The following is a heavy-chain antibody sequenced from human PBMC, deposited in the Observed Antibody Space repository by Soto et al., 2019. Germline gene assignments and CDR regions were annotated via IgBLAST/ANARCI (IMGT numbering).Heavy chain of an antibody. CDR2: INPNSGGT. CDR3: ARGPYSNYGAYYYYTMDV. J-gene: IGHJ6*02. CDR1: GYTFTGYY. Sequence: ASVKVSCKASGYTFTGYYMHWVRQAPGQGLEWMGWINPNSGGTNYAQKFQGWVTMTRDTSISTAYMELSRLRSDDTAVYYRARGPYSNYGAYYYYTMDVWGQGTTVTVSS. D-gene: IGHD4-4*01. V-gene: IGHV1-2*04.